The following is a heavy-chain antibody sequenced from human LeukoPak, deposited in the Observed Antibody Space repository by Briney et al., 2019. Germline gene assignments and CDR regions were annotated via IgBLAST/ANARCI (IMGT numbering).Heavy chain of an antibody. V-gene: IGHV1-3*04. D-gene: IGHD1-26*01. CDR3: ARDKRSSPYYLFDY. Sequence: GASVKVSCKTSGYTFSMNVIHWMCQAPGQRLEWMGWINTGTGKTKYSQKSQGRLSITRDTSANTTSMELSSLRSEDTGVFYCARDKRSSPYYLFDYWGQGTLVTVSS. CDR1: GYTFSMNV. J-gene: IGHJ4*02. CDR2: INTGTGKT.